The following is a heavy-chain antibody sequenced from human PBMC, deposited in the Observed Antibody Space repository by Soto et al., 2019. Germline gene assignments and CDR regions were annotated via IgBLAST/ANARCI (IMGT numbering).Heavy chain of an antibody. J-gene: IGHJ6*02. CDR2: ISSSSSTI. V-gene: IGHV3-48*02. CDR3: ARDRESSSWNLFSYYYGMDV. D-gene: IGHD6-13*01. Sequence: GSLRLSCAASGFTFSSYSMNWVRQAPGKGLEWVSYISSSSSTIYYADSVKGRFTISRDNAKNSPYLQMNSLRDEDTAVYYCARDRESSSWNLFSYYYGMDVWGQGTTVTVSS. CDR1: GFTFSSYS.